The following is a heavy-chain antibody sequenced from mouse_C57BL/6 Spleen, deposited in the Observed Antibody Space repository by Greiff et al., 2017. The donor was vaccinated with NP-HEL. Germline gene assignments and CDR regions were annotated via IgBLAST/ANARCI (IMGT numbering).Heavy chain of an antibody. J-gene: IGHJ4*01. D-gene: IGHD1-1*01. V-gene: IGHV1-26*01. CDR2: INPNNGGT. Sequence: EVQLQQSGPELVKPGASVKISCKASGYTFTDYYMNWVKQSHGKSLEWIGDINPNNGGTSYNQKFKGKATLTVDKSCSTAYMELRSLTSEDSAVYYCAREALDYGSSFYAMDYWGQGTSVTVSS. CDR1: GYTFTDYY. CDR3: AREALDYGSSFYAMDY.